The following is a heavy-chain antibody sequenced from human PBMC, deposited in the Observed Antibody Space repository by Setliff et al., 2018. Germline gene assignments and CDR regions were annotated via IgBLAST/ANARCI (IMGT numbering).Heavy chain of an antibody. D-gene: IGHD1-26*01. V-gene: IGHV4-59*04. CDR2: IYYTGST. J-gene: IGHJ4*02. Sequence: SETLSLTCTVSGDSISSHYWNWIRQPPGGGLEWIGHIYYTGSTNYRASLKSRVTISLDTSKNQFSLRLTSVTAADTAVYYCAAPGGGSYRFWGQGTLVTVSS. CDR3: AAPGGGSYRF. CDR1: GDSISSHY.